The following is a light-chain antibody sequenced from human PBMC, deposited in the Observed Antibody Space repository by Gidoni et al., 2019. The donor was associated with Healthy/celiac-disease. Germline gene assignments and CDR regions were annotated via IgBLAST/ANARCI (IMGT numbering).Light chain of an antibody. V-gene: IGKV3-11*01. CDR2: DAS. Sequence: VLTQSPATLYLSPGERATLSCRASQSVSSSLAWYQQKPGQAPRLLIYDASNRATGIPARFSGSGSGTDFTLTISSLEPEDFAVYYCQQRSNWPPWTFGQGTKVEIK. J-gene: IGKJ1*01. CDR3: QQRSNWPPWT. CDR1: QSVSSS.